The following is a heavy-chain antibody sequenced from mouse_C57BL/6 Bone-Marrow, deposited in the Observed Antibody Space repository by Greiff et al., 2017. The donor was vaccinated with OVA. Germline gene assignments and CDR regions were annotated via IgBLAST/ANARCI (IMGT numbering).Heavy chain of an antibody. Sequence: QVQLQQPGAELVKPGASVKMSCKASGYTFTSYWITWVKQRPGQGLEWIGDIYPGSGSTNYNEKFKSKATLTVDTPSSTAYMQLSSLTSEDSAVYYCARPLYFDVWGTGTTVTVSS. J-gene: IGHJ1*03. CDR2: IYPGSGST. CDR1: GYTFTSYW. CDR3: ARPLYFDV. V-gene: IGHV1-55*01.